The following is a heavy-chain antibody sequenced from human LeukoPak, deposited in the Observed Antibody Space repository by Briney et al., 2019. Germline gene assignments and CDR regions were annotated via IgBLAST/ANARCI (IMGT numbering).Heavy chain of an antibody. Sequence: PSETLSLTCAVSGYSISTGYFRGWIRQSPGQGLEWIGSIFHTGSASYNPSLKSRATLSVDTSKNEFSLKLTSVSAADTAIYYCASPRGTYIDYWGQGTLVIVSS. CDR1: GYSISTGYF. V-gene: IGHV4-38-2*01. CDR2: IFHTGSA. D-gene: IGHD3-16*01. J-gene: IGHJ4*02. CDR3: ASPRGTYIDY.